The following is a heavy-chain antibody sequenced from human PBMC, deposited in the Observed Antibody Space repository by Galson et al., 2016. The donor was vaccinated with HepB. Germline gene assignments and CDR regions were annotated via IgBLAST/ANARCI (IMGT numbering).Heavy chain of an antibody. J-gene: IGHJ4*02. CDR1: GFSIIRSS. CDR3: LREPGPWNYGS. CDR2: ISDGDVT. V-gene: IGHV3-66*01. Sequence: SLRLSCAASGFSIIRSSMTWVRQAPGKGLEWVSTISDGDVTYHADSVKGSFTISRDHSKNTLFLQMNSLRAEDTAVYYCLREPGPWNYGSWGQGTLVAVSS. D-gene: IGHD1-7*01.